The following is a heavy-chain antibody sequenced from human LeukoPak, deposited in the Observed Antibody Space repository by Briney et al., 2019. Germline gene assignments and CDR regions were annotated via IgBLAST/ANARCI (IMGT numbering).Heavy chain of an antibody. D-gene: IGHD3-10*01. Sequence: SETLSLTCTVSGGSISSGGYYWSWIRQHPGKGLEWIGYIYYSGSTYYNPSLKSRVTISVDTSKNQFSLKLSSVTAADTAVYYCARTLWFGELHFDYWGQGTLVTVSS. CDR1: GGSISSGGYY. J-gene: IGHJ4*02. V-gene: IGHV4-31*03. CDR3: ARTLWFGELHFDY. CDR2: IYYSGST.